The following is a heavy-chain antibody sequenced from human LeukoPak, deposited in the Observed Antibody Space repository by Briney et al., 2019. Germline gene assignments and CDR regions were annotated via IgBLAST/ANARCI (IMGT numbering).Heavy chain of an antibody. Sequence: SETLSLTCAVFGGSFSGYYWTWVRQASGKGLEWIGEINVSGTTNYTPYLDNRVTISVDRSKNQFSLNVTSLTAADTAVFHCARALMALVRGVPRTTWFDPWGPGTLVTVSS. CDR3: ARALMALVRGVPRTTWFDP. CDR1: GGSFSGYY. D-gene: IGHD3-10*01. V-gene: IGHV4-34*01. CDR2: INVSGTT. J-gene: IGHJ5*02.